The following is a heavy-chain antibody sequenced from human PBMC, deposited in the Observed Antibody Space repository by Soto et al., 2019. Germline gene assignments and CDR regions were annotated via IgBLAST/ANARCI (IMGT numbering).Heavy chain of an antibody. Sequence: QITLKESGPTLVKPTQTLTLTCTFSGFSLNTGGLGVGWIRQPPGKALEWLALIYWDNDKRYSPSLKSRLTLTKDTSKNQVVLTMTNMDPVDAATYYCVHSRCGGDCLQSYSSHYYYGMDVWGQGTTVTVSS. D-gene: IGHD2-21*02. CDR2: IYWDNDK. CDR1: GFSLNTGGLG. CDR3: VHSRCGGDCLQSYSSHYYYGMDV. V-gene: IGHV2-5*02. J-gene: IGHJ6*02.